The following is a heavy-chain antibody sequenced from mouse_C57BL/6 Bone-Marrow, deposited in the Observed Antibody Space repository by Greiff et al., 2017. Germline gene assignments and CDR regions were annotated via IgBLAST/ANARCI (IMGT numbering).Heavy chain of an antibody. Sequence: DVMLVESGGGLVKPGGSLKLSCAASGFTFSDYGMHWVRQAPEKGLEWVAYISSGSSTIYYADTVKGRFTISRDNAKNTLFLQMTSLRCEDTAMYYCARGEYGSSYWYFDVWGTGTTVTVSS. V-gene: IGHV5-17*01. J-gene: IGHJ1*03. D-gene: IGHD1-1*01. CDR2: ISSGSSTI. CDR3: ARGEYGSSYWYFDV. CDR1: GFTFSDYG.